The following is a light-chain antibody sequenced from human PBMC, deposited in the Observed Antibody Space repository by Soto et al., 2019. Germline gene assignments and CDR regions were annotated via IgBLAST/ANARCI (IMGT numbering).Light chain of an antibody. CDR2: GAS. CDR1: QSVDTN. CDR3: QQYYNWPPYT. J-gene: IGKJ2*01. Sequence: EVVMTQSPATLSVSPGDRATLSCRASQSVDTNVTWYQQKPCQAPRLLVYGASTRATGIPARFTGFGSGTDFTLTISGLQSDDFAVYYCQQYYNWPPYTFGQGTKLQIK. V-gene: IGKV3-15*01.